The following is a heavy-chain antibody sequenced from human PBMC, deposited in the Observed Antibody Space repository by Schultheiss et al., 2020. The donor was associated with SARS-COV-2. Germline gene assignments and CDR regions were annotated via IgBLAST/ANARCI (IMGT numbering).Heavy chain of an antibody. Sequence: GESLKISCAASGFTFSSYSMNWVRQAPGKGLEWVSYISSSGSTIYYADSVKGRFTISRDNSKNTLYLQMNSLRAEDTAVYYCARERAAAGTLWFDPWGQGTLVTVSS. J-gene: IGHJ5*02. CDR1: GFTFSSYS. D-gene: IGHD6-13*01. CDR2: ISSSGSTI. CDR3: ARERAAAGTLWFDP. V-gene: IGHV3-48*01.